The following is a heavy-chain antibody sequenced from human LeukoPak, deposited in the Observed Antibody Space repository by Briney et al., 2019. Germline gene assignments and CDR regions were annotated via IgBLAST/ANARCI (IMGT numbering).Heavy chain of an antibody. CDR1: GFTLSTYW. D-gene: IGHD4/OR15-4a*01. CDR2: IKQDGSEK. CDR3: ARVSGAGY. Sequence: GGSLRLSCAASGFTLSTYWMSWVRQAPGKGLEWVANIKQDGSEKYYVDSVKGRFTISRDNAKNSLYLQMNSLRAEDTAVYYCARVSGAGYWGQGTLVTVSS. V-gene: IGHV3-7*01. J-gene: IGHJ4*02.